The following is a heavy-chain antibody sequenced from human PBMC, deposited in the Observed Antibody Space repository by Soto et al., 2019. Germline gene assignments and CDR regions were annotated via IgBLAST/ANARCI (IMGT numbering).Heavy chain of an antibody. Sequence: EVQLVESGGGLVQPGGSLRLSCSASGFTFSNYALHWVRQAPGRGLEYVSAISGDGVSTYYADSVKGRFTISRDSSKNSLFLQMSSLRPEDTAAYYCVKLTVSGSTVDYWGQGTLVTVSS. V-gene: IGHV3-64D*08. J-gene: IGHJ4*02. CDR2: ISGDGVST. D-gene: IGHD3-9*01. CDR3: VKLTVSGSTVDY. CDR1: GFTFSNYA.